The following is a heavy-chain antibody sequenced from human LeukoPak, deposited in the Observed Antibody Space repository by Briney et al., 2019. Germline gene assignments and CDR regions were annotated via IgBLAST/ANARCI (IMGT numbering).Heavy chain of an antibody. CDR1: GGSISSYY. V-gene: IGHV4-59*08. CDR3: ARAVIAAAGYYFDY. D-gene: IGHD6-13*01. J-gene: IGHJ4*02. CDR2: IYYSGST. Sequence: SETLSLTCTVSGGSISSYYWSWIRQPPGKGLEWIGYIYYSGSTNYNPSLKSRVTISVDTSKNQFSLKPSSVTAADTAVYYCARAVIAAAGYYFDYWGQGTLVTVSS.